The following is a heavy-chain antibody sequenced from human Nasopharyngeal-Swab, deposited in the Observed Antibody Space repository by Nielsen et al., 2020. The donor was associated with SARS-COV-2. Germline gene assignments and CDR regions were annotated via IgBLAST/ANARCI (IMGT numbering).Heavy chain of an antibody. CDR2: ISSSGSTI. CDR1: GFTFSDYY. CDR3: AWLGVVSYYYMDV. D-gene: IGHD3-10*01. J-gene: IGHJ6*03. V-gene: IGHV3-11*04. Sequence: GESLKISCAASGFTFSDYYMSWIRQAPGEGLEWVSYISSSGSTIYYADSVKGRFTISRDNAKNSLYLQMNSLRAEDTAVYYCAWLGVVSYYYMDVWGKGTTVTVSS.